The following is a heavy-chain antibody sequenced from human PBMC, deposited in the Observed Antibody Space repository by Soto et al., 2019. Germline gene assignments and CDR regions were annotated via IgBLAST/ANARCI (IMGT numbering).Heavy chain of an antibody. CDR1: GYTFTRYG. J-gene: IGHJ4*02. D-gene: IGHD2-15*01. Sequence: ASVKVSCKASGYTFTRYGITWVRQAPGQGLAWMGWISAYNGNTNYAQRFQGRVTMSTDTSTNTAYMELRSLRSDDTGFYYCARGKYGGNYWGQGTLVTVSS. CDR2: ISAYNGNT. CDR3: ARGKYGGNY. V-gene: IGHV1-18*01.